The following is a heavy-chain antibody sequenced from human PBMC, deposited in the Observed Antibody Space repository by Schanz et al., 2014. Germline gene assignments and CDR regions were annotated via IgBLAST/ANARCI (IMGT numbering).Heavy chain of an antibody. CDR2: ISANGGST. Sequence: EVQVVESGGGLVQPGGSLRLSCAASGFAFSNYAMNWVRQAPGKGLEWVSGISANGGSTHYADSVKGRFTISRDNSKNTLYLQMNSLRAEDTAVYFCAKEMFYFGSRPGMDVWGQGTTVTVSS. D-gene: IGHD3-10*01. CDR3: AKEMFYFGSRPGMDV. V-gene: IGHV3-23*04. CDR1: GFAFSNYA. J-gene: IGHJ6*02.